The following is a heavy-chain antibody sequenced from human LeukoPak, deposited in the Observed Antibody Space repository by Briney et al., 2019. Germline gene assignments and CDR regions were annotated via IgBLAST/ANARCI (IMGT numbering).Heavy chain of an antibody. CDR3: ARYEYGDYVLDY. V-gene: IGHV4-39*01. CDR2: IYYSGST. CDR1: GGSISSSSYY. Sequence: PSETLSLTCTVSGGSISSSSYYWGWIRQPPGKGLEWIGSIYYSGSTYYNPSLKSRVTISVDTSKNQFSLKLSSVTAADTAVYYCARYEYGDYVLDYWGQGTLVTASS. J-gene: IGHJ4*02. D-gene: IGHD4-17*01.